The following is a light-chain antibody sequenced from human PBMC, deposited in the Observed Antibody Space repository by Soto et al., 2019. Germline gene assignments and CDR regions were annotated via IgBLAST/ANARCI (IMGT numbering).Light chain of an antibody. CDR1: QGISSY. CDR2: AAS. J-gene: IGKJ1*01. Sequence: AIRMTQSPSSFSASTGDRVTITCRASQGISSYLAWYQQKPGKAPKLLIYAASTLQSGVPSRFSGSRSVTDFTLTISCLQSEDFPTYCCRQYYSYPPLTFGQGTKVEIK. V-gene: IGKV1-8*01. CDR3: RQYYSYPPLT.